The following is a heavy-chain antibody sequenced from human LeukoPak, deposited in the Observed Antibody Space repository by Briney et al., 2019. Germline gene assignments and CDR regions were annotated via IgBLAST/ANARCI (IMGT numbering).Heavy chain of an antibody. CDR3: ARASTDGDYVYALAY. V-gene: IGHV3-30*04. CDR2: ISYDGSNK. J-gene: IGHJ4*02. D-gene: IGHD4-17*01. CDR1: GFSFSSNE. Sequence: PGGSLRLSCAASGFSFSSNEMNWVRQAPGKGLEWVAVISYDGSNKYYADSVKGRFTISRDNSKNTLYLQMNSLRAEDTAVYYCARASTDGDYVYALAYWGQGTLVTVSS.